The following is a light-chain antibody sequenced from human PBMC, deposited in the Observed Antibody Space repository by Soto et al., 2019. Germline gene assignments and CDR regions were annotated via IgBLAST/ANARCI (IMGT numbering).Light chain of an antibody. CDR3: QQYGSSGT. J-gene: IGKJ1*01. V-gene: IGKV3-20*01. CDR2: GAS. Sequence: IVLTQSPGTLSLSPLEIATLCCRASRSVSSSYLAWYQQKPGQAPRLLIYGASSRATGIPDRFSGSGSGTDFTLTISRLETEDFAVYYCQQYGSSGTFGQGTKVDI. CDR1: RSVSSSY.